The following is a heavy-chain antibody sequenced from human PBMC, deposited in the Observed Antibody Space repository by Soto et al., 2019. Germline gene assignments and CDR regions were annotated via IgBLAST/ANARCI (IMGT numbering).Heavy chain of an antibody. J-gene: IGHJ4*02. Sequence: SETLSLTCTVSGVSISSGGYYWSWIRQHPGKGLEWIGYIYYSGNTYYNPSLKSRVAISVDTSKNQFSLKLSSVTAADTAVYYCARAPGDYYDSSGSLYFDYWGQGTLVTVS. CDR1: GVSISSGGYY. CDR3: ARAPGDYYDSSGSLYFDY. D-gene: IGHD3-22*01. CDR2: IYYSGNT. V-gene: IGHV4-31*03.